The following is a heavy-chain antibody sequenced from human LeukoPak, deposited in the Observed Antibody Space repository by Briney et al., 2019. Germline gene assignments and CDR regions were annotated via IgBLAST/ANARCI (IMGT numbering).Heavy chain of an antibody. CDR1: GFTFGKYW. J-gene: IGHJ4*02. V-gene: IGHV3-7*03. CDR2: IKLDGSEK. CDR3: ARDQYDTWSRRGNFDS. D-gene: IGHD3-3*01. Sequence: GGSLRLSCVASGFTFGKYWMSWVRQAPGKGLEWVANIKLDGSEKNYVDSVKGRFTISRDNSKNSLYLQMNSLRAEDTAVFYCARDQYDTWSRRGNFDSWGQGTLVIVSS.